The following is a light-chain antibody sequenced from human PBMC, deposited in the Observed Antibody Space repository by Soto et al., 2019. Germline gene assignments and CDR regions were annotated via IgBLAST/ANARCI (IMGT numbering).Light chain of an antibody. CDR1: SSDVGGYNY. V-gene: IGLV2-14*01. J-gene: IGLJ2*01. CDR3: SSYTSSSPHVV. Sequence: QSALTQPASVSGSPGQSITISCTGTSSDVGGYNYVSWYQQHPGKAPKLMIYDVSNRPSGVSNRFSGSKSGNTASLTISGLQAEVEADYSCSSYTSSSPHVVFGGGTKLTVL. CDR2: DVS.